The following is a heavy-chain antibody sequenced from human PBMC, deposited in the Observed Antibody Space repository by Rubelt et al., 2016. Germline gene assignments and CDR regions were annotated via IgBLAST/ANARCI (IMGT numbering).Heavy chain of an antibody. Sequence: AMRWFRQAPGEEMERVGFIRSKTYGGTTEYAASVKGRFTISRDDSKSIAFLQMNSLKTEDTAVYYCSRGRSSSWYYFDCWGQGTLVTVSS. V-gene: IGHV3-49*03. D-gene: IGHD6-13*01. CDR3: SRGRSSSWYYFDC. J-gene: IGHJ4*02. CDR2: IRSKTYGGTT. CDR1: A.